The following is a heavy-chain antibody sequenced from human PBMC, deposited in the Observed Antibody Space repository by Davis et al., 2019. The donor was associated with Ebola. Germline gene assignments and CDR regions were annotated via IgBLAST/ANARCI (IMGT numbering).Heavy chain of an antibody. CDR2: INSEGYDL. V-gene: IGHV3-7*01. D-gene: IGHD5-12*01. J-gene: IGHJ4*02. CDR1: GFVFTNHW. Sequence: GESLKISCAASGFVFTNHWMAWVRQAPGKGLEWLANINSEGYDLHYLDSVEGRFTISRDNTKNSVYLQIDSLRVEDTAVYYCARYSPYSGFDYDHWGQGTLVTVSS. CDR3: ARYSPYSGFDYDH.